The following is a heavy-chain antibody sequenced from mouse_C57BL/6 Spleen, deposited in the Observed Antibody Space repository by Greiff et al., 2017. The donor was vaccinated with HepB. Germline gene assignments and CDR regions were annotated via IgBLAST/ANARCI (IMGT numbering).Heavy chain of an antibody. CDR2: IWSGGST. D-gene: IGHD5-2*01. V-gene: IGHV2-2*01. CDR3: ARGGNSLAY. Sequence: QVQLQQSGPGLVQPSQSLSITCTVSGFSLTSYGVHWVRQSPGKGLEWLGVIWSGGSTDYNAAFISRLSISKDNSKSQVFFKMNSLQADDTAIYYCARGGNSLAYWGQGTLVTVSA. J-gene: IGHJ3*01. CDR1: GFSLTSYG.